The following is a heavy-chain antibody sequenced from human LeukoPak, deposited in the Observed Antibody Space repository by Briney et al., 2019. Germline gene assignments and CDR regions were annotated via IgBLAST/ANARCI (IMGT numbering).Heavy chain of an antibody. D-gene: IGHD3-10*01. CDR2: TSFDGTNK. J-gene: IGHJ4*02. V-gene: IGHV3-30*03. Sequence: GRSLRLSCAASGFAFSNYGMHWVRQAPGQGLEWVAVTSFDGTNKYYADSLKGRFTISRDNSKNTVYLQMNSLRPEDTAVYYCARDGGRATIVRGIIIMSVGDFWGQGALVTVST. CDR3: ARDGGRATIVRGIIIMSVGDF. CDR1: GFAFSNYG.